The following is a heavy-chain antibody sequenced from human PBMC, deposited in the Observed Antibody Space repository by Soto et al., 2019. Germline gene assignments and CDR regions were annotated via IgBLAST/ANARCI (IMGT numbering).Heavy chain of an antibody. CDR1: DGSISSSNSY. CDR3: ARVLYDFWSGAWFDP. J-gene: IGHJ5*02. Sequence: QLQLQESGPGLVKPSETLSLTCTVSDGSISSSNSYWGWIRQPPGKGLEWIGSIYYTGTTYYNPSLKSRVTMSVDTSRNQCSLKLSSVTAADTAVFYCARVLYDFWSGAWFDPWGQGTLVTVSS. CDR2: IYYTGTT. V-gene: IGHV4-39*01. D-gene: IGHD3-3*01.